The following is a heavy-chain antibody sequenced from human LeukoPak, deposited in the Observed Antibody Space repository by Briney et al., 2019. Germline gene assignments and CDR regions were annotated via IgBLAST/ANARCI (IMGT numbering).Heavy chain of an antibody. V-gene: IGHV3-30-3*01. D-gene: IGHD3-10*01. CDR2: ISYDGSNG. J-gene: IGHJ4*02. Sequence: GGSLRLSCAASGFTFSGYAMHWVRQAPGKGLEWVAVISYDGSNGYYADSVKGRFTISRDNSKNTLYLQMNSLSVEDTAVYYCARVGYYASGPFSYFDYWGQGTLVTVSS. CDR3: ARVGYYASGPFSYFDY. CDR1: GFTFSGYA.